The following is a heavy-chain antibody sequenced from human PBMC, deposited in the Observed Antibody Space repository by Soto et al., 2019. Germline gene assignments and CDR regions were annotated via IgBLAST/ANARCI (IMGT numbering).Heavy chain of an antibody. CDR3: ARVYGIPVAGTLDF. D-gene: IGHD6-19*01. Sequence: EVQLVESGGGLVQPGGSRRLSCAASVFTFSSYSMNWVRQAPGKGLAWVSYISSGSSTIYYADSVKGRFTISRDNAKNSLYLQMNSLRAEDTAVYYCARVYGIPVAGTLDFWGQGTLVTVSS. CDR2: ISSGSSTI. V-gene: IGHV3-48*01. CDR1: VFTFSSYS. J-gene: IGHJ4*02.